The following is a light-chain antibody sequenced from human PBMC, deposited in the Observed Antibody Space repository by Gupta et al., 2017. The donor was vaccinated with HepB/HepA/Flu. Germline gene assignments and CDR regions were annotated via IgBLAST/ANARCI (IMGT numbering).Light chain of an antibody. Sequence: QSVLTQPPSASGTPGQRVTISCSGSSSNIRSNNVNWYQQLPGTAPKVLIYSDNQRPSGVPDRFSRSKSYPSSSLAISCLPSTDDAYYSFSSWDDILNYFLFVGGTKLTVL. V-gene: IGLV1-44*01. J-gene: IGLJ2*01. CDR2: SDN. CDR1: SSNIRSNN. CDR3: SSWDDILNYFL.